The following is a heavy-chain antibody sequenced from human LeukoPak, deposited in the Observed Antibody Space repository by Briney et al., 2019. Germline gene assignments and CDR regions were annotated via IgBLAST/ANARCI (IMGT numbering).Heavy chain of an antibody. CDR2: IKGDGTHT. J-gene: IGHJ5*01. Sequence: PGGSLRLSCAASGFTFSSYAMNWVRQAPGKGLVWVSRIKGDGTHTIYADSVKGRFSISRDNAKSTLYLQMRSLRADDTAVYYCVRDWDHFDFDSWGQGTLVTVSS. CDR3: VRDWDHFDFDS. V-gene: IGHV3-74*01. D-gene: IGHD1-26*01. CDR1: GFTFSSYA.